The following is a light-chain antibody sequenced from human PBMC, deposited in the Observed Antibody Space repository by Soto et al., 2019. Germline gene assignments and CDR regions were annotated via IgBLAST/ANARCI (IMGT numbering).Light chain of an antibody. CDR1: QSIGLA. CDR3: QQYNNWPWT. V-gene: IGKV3-11*01. CDR2: DAS. J-gene: IGKJ1*01. Sequence: EIVLTQSPATLSLSPGERATLSCRASQSIGLAIAWYQHKPGQAPRLLIFDASQRATGIPARFRGSGSGTDFTLSISSLQSEDFAVYYCQQYNNWPWTFGPGTKVEI.